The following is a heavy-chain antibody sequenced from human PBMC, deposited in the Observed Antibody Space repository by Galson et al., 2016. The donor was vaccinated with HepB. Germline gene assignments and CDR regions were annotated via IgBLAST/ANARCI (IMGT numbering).Heavy chain of an antibody. CDR3: ARDGRGAVTRWLQSAIYWYFDL. Sequence: SLRLSCAASGFTFNMFALHWVRQAPGKGLEWVATIWFEGDNKHYTDSVKGRFTISRDNSNNTLYLQMNSLRAEDTAVYYCARDGRGAVTRWLQSAIYWYFDLWGRGTLVTVSS. CDR1: GFTFNMFA. CDR2: IWFEGDNK. J-gene: IGHJ2*01. D-gene: IGHD5-24*01. V-gene: IGHV3-33*01.